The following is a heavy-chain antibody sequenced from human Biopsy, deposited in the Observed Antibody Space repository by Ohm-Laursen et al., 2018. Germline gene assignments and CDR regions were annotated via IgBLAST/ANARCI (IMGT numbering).Heavy chain of an antibody. Sequence: ASVKVSCKASGYNFGNYYINWVRKVPGQGLEWLGVVNPVAEATMYAQKFQDRITLTRDASTNTVYMDLTSLTSEDTAVYYCARESPLRLGVCGAIRCFKEVFGMDVWGQGTLVIVSS. CDR2: VNPVAEAT. CDR3: ARESPLRLGVCGAIRCFKEVFGMDV. V-gene: IGHV1-46*01. D-gene: IGHD2-21*01. J-gene: IGHJ4*02. CDR1: GYNFGNYY.